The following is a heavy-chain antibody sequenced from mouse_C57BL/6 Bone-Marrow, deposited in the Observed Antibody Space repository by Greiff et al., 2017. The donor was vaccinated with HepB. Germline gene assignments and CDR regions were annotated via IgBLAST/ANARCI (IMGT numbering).Heavy chain of an antibody. CDR2: IDPENGDT. V-gene: IGHV14-4*01. J-gene: IGHJ2*01. Sequence: EVMLVESGAELVRPGASVKLSCTASGFNIKDDYMHWVKQRPEQGLEWIGWIDPENGDTEYASKFQGKATITADTSSNTAYLQLSSLTSEDTAVYYCTTWHYFDYWGQGTTLTVSS. CDR1: GFNIKDDY. CDR3: TTWHYFDY.